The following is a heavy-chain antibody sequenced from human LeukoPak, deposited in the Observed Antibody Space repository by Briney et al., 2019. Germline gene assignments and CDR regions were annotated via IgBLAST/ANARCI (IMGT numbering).Heavy chain of an antibody. D-gene: IGHD2-2*01. Sequence: PGGSLRLSCAASEFTFSSYSMNWVRQAPGKGLEWVSYITNSGNSKSYADSVKGRFTISRDNTKNSLYLQMNGLRAEDTAVYYCARQVHLLVVPAAILPEPIIDYWGQGTLVTVSS. J-gene: IGHJ4*02. V-gene: IGHV3-48*01. CDR3: ARQVHLLVVPAAILPEPIIDY. CDR1: EFTFSSYS. CDR2: ITNSGNSK.